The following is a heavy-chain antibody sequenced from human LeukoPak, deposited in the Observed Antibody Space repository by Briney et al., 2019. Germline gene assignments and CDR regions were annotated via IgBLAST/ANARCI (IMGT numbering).Heavy chain of an antibody. D-gene: IGHD2-2*01. CDR3: ARQYCSSTSCYLHWFDP. V-gene: IGHV4-34*01. CDR1: GGSFSGYY. CDR2: INHSGGT. J-gene: IGHJ5*02. Sequence: SETLSLTCAVYGGSFSGYYWSWIRQPPGKGLEWIGEINHSGGTNYNPSLESRVTISVDTSKNQFSLKLSSVTAADTAVYYCARQYCSSTSCYLHWFDPWGQGTLVTVSS.